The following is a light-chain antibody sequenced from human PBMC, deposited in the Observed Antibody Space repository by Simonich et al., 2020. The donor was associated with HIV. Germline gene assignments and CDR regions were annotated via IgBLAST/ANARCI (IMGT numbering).Light chain of an antibody. V-gene: IGKV1-5*03. CDR1: QSIDNW. CDR2: EAS. J-gene: IGKJ1*01. CDR3: QQYDSFPRT. Sequence: DIQMTQSPSTLSAHGGDRVNITCRASQSIDNWLAWYQQKPVKAPKLLVYEASSLQSRVPSRFSGSGSGAEFTLTISSLQPDDFANYYCQQYDSFPRTFGQGTKVEIK.